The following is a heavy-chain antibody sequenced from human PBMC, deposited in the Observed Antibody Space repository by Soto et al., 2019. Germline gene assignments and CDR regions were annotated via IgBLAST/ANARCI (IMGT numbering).Heavy chain of an antibody. CDR2: IYRDGST. CDR3: ARGKGIGWYESSDH. J-gene: IGHJ4*02. V-gene: IGHV3-53*01. CDR1: GFTVSISY. D-gene: IGHD6-19*01. Sequence: EVQLVESGGGLIQPGESLRLSCAASGFTVSISYMSWVRQAPGKGLEWVSTIYRDGSTYYADSVEGRFTISRDNSKNTLYLQMNSLRAEDTATYYCARGKGIGWYESSDHWGQETLVTVSS.